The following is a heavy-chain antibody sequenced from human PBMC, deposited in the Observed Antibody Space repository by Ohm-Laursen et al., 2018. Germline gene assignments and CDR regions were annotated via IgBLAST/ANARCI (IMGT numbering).Heavy chain of an antibody. CDR3: ARLLIWNHWYFDL. Sequence: PSDTLSLTCTVSGGSISSGDYFWSWIRQHPGKGLEWIGCISYSGSTYYNPSLKSRVTMSVDTSENQFSLKLSSVTAADTAVYYCARLLIWNHWYFDLWGRGTLVTVSS. D-gene: IGHD1-1*01. CDR1: GGSISSGDYF. CDR2: ISYSGST. V-gene: IGHV4-31*03. J-gene: IGHJ2*01.